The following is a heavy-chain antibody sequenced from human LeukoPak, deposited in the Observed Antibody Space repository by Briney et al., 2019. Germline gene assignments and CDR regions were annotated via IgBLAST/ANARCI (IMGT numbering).Heavy chain of an antibody. Sequence: SGRSLRLSCAASGFIFSTCGMHWVRQAPGKGLEWVAVTSHDGSNKYYADSVKGRFTVSRDNPKNTLYLQMNSLRSEDTAVYYCVKGYNWNDAYWGQGTLVTVSS. CDR3: VKGYNWNDAY. V-gene: IGHV3-30*18. J-gene: IGHJ4*02. CDR2: TSHDGSNK. D-gene: IGHD1-1*01. CDR1: GFIFSTCG.